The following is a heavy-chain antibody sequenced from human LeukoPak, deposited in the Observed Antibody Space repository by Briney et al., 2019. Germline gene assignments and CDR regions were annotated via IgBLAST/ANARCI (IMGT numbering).Heavy chain of an antibody. V-gene: IGHV4-39*07. CDR2: IYYSGST. CDR1: GGSISSGSYC. J-gene: IGHJ4*02. D-gene: IGHD4-17*01. Sequence: PSETLSLTCTVSGGSISSGSYCWGWLRQAPGKGLEWIGSIYYSGSTYYNPSLKSRVTISRDTSKNQFSLKLSSVTAADTAVYYCVRDLGDYLSDYWGQGTLVTVSS. CDR3: VRDLGDYLSDY.